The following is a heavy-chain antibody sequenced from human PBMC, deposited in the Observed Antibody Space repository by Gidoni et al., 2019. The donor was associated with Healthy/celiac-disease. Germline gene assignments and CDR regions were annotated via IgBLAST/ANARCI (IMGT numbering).Heavy chain of an antibody. CDR3: AKVGRSGPAAMEGYSISAYYYYYYMDV. Sequence: EVQLLESGGGLVQPGGSLSLSCAASGFTFSSYAMSWVRQAPGKGLEWVSAISGSGGSTYYADSVKGRFTISRDNSKNTLYLQMNSLRAEDTAVYYCAKVGRSGPAAMEGYSISAYYYYYYMDVWGKGTTVTVSS. CDR2: ISGSGGST. J-gene: IGHJ6*03. D-gene: IGHD2-2*01. V-gene: IGHV3-23*01. CDR1: GFTFSSYA.